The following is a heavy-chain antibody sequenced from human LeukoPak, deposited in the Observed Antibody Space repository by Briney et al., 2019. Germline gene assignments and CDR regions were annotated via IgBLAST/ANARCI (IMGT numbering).Heavy chain of an antibody. CDR3: ARGSSYYYYYMDV. CDR1: GGSISSYY. CDR2: IYYSGST. Sequence: SETLSLTCTVSGGSISSYYWSWIRQPPGKGLEWIGYIYYSGSTNDNPSLKSRVTISVDTSKNQFSLKLSSVTAADTAVYYCARGSSYYYYYMDVWGKGTTVTVSS. J-gene: IGHJ6*03. V-gene: IGHV4-59*01.